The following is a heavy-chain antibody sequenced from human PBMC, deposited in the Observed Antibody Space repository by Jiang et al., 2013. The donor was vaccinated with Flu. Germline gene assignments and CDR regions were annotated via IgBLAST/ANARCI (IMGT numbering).Heavy chain of an antibody. V-gene: IGHV4-39*07. Sequence: YSGSTYYNPSLKSRVTISVDTSKNQFSLKLNSVTAADTAVYYCARDGNHYYYYGMDVWGQGSTVTVSS. D-gene: IGHD4-23*01. CDR3: ARDGNHYYYYGMDV. CDR2: YSGST. J-gene: IGHJ6*02.